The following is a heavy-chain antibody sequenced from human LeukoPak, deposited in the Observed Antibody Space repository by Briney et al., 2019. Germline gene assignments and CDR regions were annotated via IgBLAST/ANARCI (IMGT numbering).Heavy chain of an antibody. V-gene: IGHV1-69*04. CDR2: IIPILGIA. CDR3: ARVEMATTHLDY. J-gene: IGHJ4*02. Sequence: SVKVSCKASGGTFSSYAISWVRQAPGQRLEWMGRIIPILGIANYAQKFQGRVTITADKSTSTAYMELSSLRSEDTAVYYCARVEMATTHLDYWGQGTLVTVSS. CDR1: GGTFSSYA. D-gene: IGHD5-24*01.